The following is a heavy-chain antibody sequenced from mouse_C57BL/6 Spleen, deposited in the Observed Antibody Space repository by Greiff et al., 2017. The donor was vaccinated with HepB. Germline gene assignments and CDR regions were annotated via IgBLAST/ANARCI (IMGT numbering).Heavy chain of an antibody. Sequence: VQLQQSGPGLVKPSQSLSLTCSVTGYSITSGYYWNWIRQFPGNKLEWMGYISYDGSNNYNPSLKNRISITRDTSKNQFFLKLNSVTTEDTATYYCAREGVVGGAYYYAMDYWGQGTSVTVSS. J-gene: IGHJ4*01. CDR1: GYSITSGYY. V-gene: IGHV3-6*01. D-gene: IGHD1-1*01. CDR3: AREGVVGGAYYYAMDY. CDR2: ISYDGSN.